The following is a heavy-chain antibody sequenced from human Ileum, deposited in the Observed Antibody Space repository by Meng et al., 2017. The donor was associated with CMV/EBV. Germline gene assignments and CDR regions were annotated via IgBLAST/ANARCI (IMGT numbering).Heavy chain of an antibody. J-gene: IGHJ6*02. V-gene: IGHV5-51*01. D-gene: IGHD2-2*02. CDR3: ARHGDIVVVPAAIPSGYYYGMDV. Sequence: GESLKISCKGSGYSFTSYWIGWVRQMPGKGLEWMGIIYPDDSDTRYSPSFQGQVTISADKSISTAYLQWSSLKASDTAMYYCARHGDIVVVPAAIPSGYYYGMDVWGQGTTVTVSS. CDR1: GYSFTSYW. CDR2: IYPDDSDT.